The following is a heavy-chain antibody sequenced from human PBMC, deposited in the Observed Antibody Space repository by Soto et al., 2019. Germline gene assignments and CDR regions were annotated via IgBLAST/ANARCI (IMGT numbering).Heavy chain of an antibody. CDR2: IYRSGST. CDR3: ARPTEPGTSDAFDI. CDR1: GGSISSTTYY. J-gene: IGHJ3*02. V-gene: IGHV4-39*01. D-gene: IGHD1-1*01. Sequence: QLQLQESGPGLVEPSETLSLTCTVSGGSISSTTYYWGWIRQPPGKGLEWIGSIYRSGSTYYNPSLKSRVTISVDTSNDQFSLRLSSVTAADTAVYYCARPTEPGTSDAFDIWGQGTRSPS.